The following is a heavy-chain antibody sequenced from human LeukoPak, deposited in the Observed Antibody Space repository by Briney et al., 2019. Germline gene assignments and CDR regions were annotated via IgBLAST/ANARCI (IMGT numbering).Heavy chain of an antibody. D-gene: IGHD1-26*01. CDR2: IYYSGST. CDR1: GYSISSGYY. CDR3: ARDSGSYGLDY. J-gene: IGHJ4*02. V-gene: IGHV4-30-4*08. Sequence: PSETLSLTCVVSGYSISSGYYWGWIRQPPGKGLEWIGYIYYSGSTYYNPSLKSRVTISVDTSKNQFSLKLSSVTAADTAVYYCARDSGSYGLDYWGQGTLVTVSS.